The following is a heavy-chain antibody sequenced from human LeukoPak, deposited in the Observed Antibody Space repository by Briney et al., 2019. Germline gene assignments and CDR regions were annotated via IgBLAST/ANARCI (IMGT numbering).Heavy chain of an antibody. D-gene: IGHD3-22*01. CDR1: GGSIRSSSYY. V-gene: IGHV4-39*07. Sequence: SETLSLTCNVSGGSIRSSSYYWGWIRQPPWKGLEWIGSIYYSGSTYHNSGSTYYNPSLKSRVTISVDTSKNQFSLKLSSVTAADTAVYYCAREVLDDSSGYSLEYFQHWGQGTLVSVSS. J-gene: IGHJ1*01. CDR2: IYYSGSTYHNSGST. CDR3: AREVLDDSSGYSLEYFQH.